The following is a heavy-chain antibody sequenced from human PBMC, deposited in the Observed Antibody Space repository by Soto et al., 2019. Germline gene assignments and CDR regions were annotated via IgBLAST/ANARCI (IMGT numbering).Heavy chain of an antibody. J-gene: IGHJ5*02. Sequence: QVQLVESGGGVVQPGRPLRLSCAASGFTFSSYAMHWVRQAPGKGLEWVAVISYDGSNKYYADSVKGRFTISRDNSKNTLYLQMNSLRAEDTAVYYCARGPMVRGVLFDPWGQGTLVTVSS. CDR1: GFTFSSYA. CDR3: ARGPMVRGVLFDP. CDR2: ISYDGSNK. V-gene: IGHV3-30-3*01. D-gene: IGHD3-10*01.